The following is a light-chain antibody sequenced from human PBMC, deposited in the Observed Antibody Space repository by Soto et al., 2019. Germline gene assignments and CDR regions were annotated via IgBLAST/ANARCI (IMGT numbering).Light chain of an antibody. J-gene: IGLJ1*01. V-gene: IGLV2-14*01. CDR3: TSYTGSSTPYV. Sequence: QSALTQPASVSGSPGQSITISCTGTSSDVGGYNYVSWYQQHPGKAPKLMIYEVSNRPSGVSNLFSGSKSGNTASLTISGLQTEDEAAYYCTSYTGSSTPYVFGTGTKLTVL. CDR2: EVS. CDR1: SSDVGGYNY.